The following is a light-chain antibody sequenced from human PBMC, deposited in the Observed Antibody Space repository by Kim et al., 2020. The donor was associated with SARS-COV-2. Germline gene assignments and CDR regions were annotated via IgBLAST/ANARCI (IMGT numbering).Light chain of an antibody. Sequence: DIQMTQSPSSLSASVGDRVTITCRASQSISSYLNWYQQKPGKAPKVLIYAASTLQSGVPSRFSGSGSGTDSTLTISSLQPEDFATYYCQQSYTTPRTFGQGTKLEI. CDR2: AAS. CDR3: QQSYTTPRT. CDR1: QSISSY. V-gene: IGKV1-39*01. J-gene: IGKJ2*01.